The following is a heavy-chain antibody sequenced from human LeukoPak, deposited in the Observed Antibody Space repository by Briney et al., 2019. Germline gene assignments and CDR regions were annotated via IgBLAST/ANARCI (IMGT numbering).Heavy chain of an antibody. CDR1: GFTFNIYA. D-gene: IGHD3-22*01. V-gene: IGHV3-23*01. CDR3: AKDRPNYHESNGHYYRPNGDY. J-gene: IGHJ4*02. CDR2: ITSSGAGT. Sequence: PGGSLRLSCAASGFTFNIYAMSWVRHAPGKGLMWVSSITSSGAGTFYADSGKDRFTISRDKSKNTLYLQMSRLRAEDTAVYYCAKDRPNYHESNGHYYRPNGDYWGQGTLVTVSS.